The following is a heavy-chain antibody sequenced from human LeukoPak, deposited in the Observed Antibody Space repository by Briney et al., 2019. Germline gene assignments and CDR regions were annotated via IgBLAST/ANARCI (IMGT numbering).Heavy chain of an antibody. D-gene: IGHD3-9*01. CDR3: ARFPYYDILTHHMGSYGMDV. Sequence: SGTLSLTCAVSGGSISSSNWWSWVRQPPGKGLEWIGEIYHSGSTNYNPSLKSRVTISVDKSKNQFSLKLSSVTAADTAVYYCARFPYYDILTHHMGSYGMDVWGQGTTVTVSS. CDR2: IYHSGST. V-gene: IGHV4-4*02. CDR1: GGSISSSNW. J-gene: IGHJ6*02.